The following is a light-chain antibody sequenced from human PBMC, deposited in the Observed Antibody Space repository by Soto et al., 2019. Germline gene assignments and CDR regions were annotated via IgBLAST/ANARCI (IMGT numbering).Light chain of an antibody. Sequence: QSVLTQPPSVSAAPGQTVTISCSGSSSNIGNNYVSWYQQLPGTAPKLFIYDNNKRPSGIPDRFSGSKSGTSATLGITGLQTGDEADYYCGTWDSSLSVVVFGGGTKLTVL. CDR3: GTWDSSLSVVV. CDR1: SSNIGNNY. J-gene: IGLJ3*02. V-gene: IGLV1-51*01. CDR2: DNN.